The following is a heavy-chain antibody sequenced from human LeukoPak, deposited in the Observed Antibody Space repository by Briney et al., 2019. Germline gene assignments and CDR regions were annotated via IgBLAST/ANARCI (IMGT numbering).Heavy chain of an antibody. CDR1: GFTFTNYW. V-gene: IGHV3-74*01. CDR3: VGTIASRGSEY. CDR2: LPPDELGI. Sequence: GGSLRLSCAASGFTFTNYWMHWVRQAPGMGLVWVSRLPPDELGIIYAVSVKGRFTVSRDNAKNTVYLQMNNLRVDDTAMYYCVGTIASRGSEYWGQGALVTVSS. J-gene: IGHJ4*02. D-gene: IGHD6-6*01.